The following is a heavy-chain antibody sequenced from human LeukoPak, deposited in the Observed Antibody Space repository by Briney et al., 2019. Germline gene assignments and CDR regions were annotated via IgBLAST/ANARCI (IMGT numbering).Heavy chain of an antibody. CDR3: ARTGYCSSTSCYEEYNWFDP. CDR2: IYYSGST. CDR1: GVSISSGGYY. D-gene: IGHD2-2*01. J-gene: IGHJ5*02. Sequence: SETLSLTCTVSGVSISSGGYYWSWIPPHPGKGLEWYVYIYYSGSTYYNPSLKSRVTISVDTSKNQFSLKLSSVTAADTAVYYCARTGYCSSTSCYEEYNWFDPWGQGTLVTVSS. V-gene: IGHV4-31*03.